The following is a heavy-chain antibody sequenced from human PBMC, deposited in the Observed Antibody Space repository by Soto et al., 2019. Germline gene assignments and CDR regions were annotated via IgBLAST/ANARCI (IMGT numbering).Heavy chain of an antibody. CDR3: AIVPPVVDYFDY. D-gene: IGHD3-16*02. J-gene: IGHJ4*02. CDR2: ISSSGSTI. V-gene: IGHV3-11*01. CDR1: GFTFSDYY. Sequence: QVQLVESGGGLVKPGGSLRLSCAASGFTFSDYYMSWIRQAPGKGLEWVSYISSSGSTIYYADSLKGRYTISRDNAKNSRFLQMNSLRAEDTAVYYCAIVPPVVDYFDYWGQGSLVTVSS.